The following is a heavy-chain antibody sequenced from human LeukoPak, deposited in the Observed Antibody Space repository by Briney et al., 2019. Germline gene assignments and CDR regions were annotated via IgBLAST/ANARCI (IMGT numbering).Heavy chain of an antibody. CDR1: GFTFSTYA. D-gene: IGHD3-10*01. Sequence: GGSLRLSCAASGFTFSTYAMTWVRQSPGKGLEWVSVIGSGGDTYYSDSVQGRFTISRDNSKNTLYLQMNSLRADDTAVYYCAKYYAARSRSFDFWGQGTLVTVSS. V-gene: IGHV3-23*01. J-gene: IGHJ4*02. CDR3: AKYYAARSRSFDF. CDR2: IGSGGDT.